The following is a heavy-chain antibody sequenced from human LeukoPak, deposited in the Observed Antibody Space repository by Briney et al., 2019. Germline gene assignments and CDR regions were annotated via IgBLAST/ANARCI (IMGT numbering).Heavy chain of an antibody. D-gene: IGHD3-10*01. J-gene: IGHJ4*02. CDR1: GFTFSSYA. CDR2: ISGSGGST. V-gene: IGHV3-23*01. CDR3: AKEPSAGGYYGPFDY. Sequence: GGSLRLSCAAPGFTFSSYAMSWVRQAPGKGLEWVSAISGSGGSTYYADSVKGRFTISRDNSKNTLYLQMNSLRAEDTAVYYCAKEPSAGGYYGPFDYWGQGTLVTVSS.